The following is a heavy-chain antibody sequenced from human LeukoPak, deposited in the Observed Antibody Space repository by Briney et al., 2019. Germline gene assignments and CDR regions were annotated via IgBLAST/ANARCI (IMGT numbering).Heavy chain of an antibody. CDR2: IYYRGST. CDR1: GASISSHY. J-gene: IGHJ5*02. Sequence: PSETLSLTCTVSGASISSHYWCWIRQSPGTGLEWIGDIYYRGSTTYNPSLKSRLSISLDTSRNQFSLNLSSVTAADTAVYYCAKLEVGRFDPWGQEILVTVSS. D-gene: IGHD7-27*01. V-gene: IGHV4-59*11. CDR3: AKLEVGRFDP.